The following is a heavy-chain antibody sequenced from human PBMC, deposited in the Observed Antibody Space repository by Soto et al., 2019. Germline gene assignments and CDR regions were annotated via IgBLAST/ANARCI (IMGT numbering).Heavy chain of an antibody. CDR1: GFTFRNYA. V-gene: IGHV3-23*01. Sequence: VQLLESGGGLVQPGGSLRLSCAASGFTFRNYAMSWARQAPGKGLEWVSAIGGSGGTTHYADSVKGRFTISRDNSKNTLYLQMNSLRVEDTAVYYCAKDRSSTSCYAFDYWGQGSLVTVSS. CDR3: AKDRSSTSCYAFDY. CDR2: IGGSGGTT. J-gene: IGHJ4*02. D-gene: IGHD2-2*01.